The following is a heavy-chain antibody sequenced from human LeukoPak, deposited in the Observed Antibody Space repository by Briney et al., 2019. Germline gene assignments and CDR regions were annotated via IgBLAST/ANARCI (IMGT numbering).Heavy chain of an antibody. D-gene: IGHD5-24*01. J-gene: IGHJ4*02. Sequence: ASVKVSCKASGYTFTSYDINWVRQATGQGLEWMGGIIPIFGTANYAQKFQGRVTITTDESTSTAYMELSSLRSEDTAVYYCAERNGYWGQGTLVIVSS. V-gene: IGHV1-69*05. CDR3: AERNGY. CDR1: GYTFTSYD. CDR2: IIPIFGTA.